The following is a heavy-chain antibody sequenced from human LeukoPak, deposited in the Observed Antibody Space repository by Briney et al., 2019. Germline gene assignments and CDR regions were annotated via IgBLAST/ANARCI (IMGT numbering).Heavy chain of an antibody. V-gene: IGHV5-51*01. Sequence: GESLKISCKGSGYSFTSYWIGWVRQMPGKGLEWMGIIYHGDSDTRYSPSFQGQVTISADKSISTAYLQWSSLKASDTAMYYCARQGEQWLVRGDAFDIWGQGTMVTVSS. CDR1: GYSFTSYW. D-gene: IGHD6-19*01. CDR3: ARQGEQWLVRGDAFDI. CDR2: IYHGDSDT. J-gene: IGHJ3*02.